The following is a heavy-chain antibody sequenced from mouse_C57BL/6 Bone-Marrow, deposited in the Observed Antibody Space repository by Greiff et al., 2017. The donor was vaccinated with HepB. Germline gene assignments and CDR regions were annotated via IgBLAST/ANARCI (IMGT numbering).Heavy chain of an antibody. CDR2: IWSGGST. Sequence: VKVEESGPGLVQPSQSLSITCTVSGFSLTSYGVHWVRQPPGKGLEWLGVIWSGGSTDYNAAFISRLSISKDNSKSQVFFKMNSLQADDTAIYYCAKNDGYYFWYFDVWGTGTTVTVSS. V-gene: IGHV2-4*01. J-gene: IGHJ1*03. D-gene: IGHD2-3*01. CDR1: GFSLTSYG. CDR3: AKNDGYYFWYFDV.